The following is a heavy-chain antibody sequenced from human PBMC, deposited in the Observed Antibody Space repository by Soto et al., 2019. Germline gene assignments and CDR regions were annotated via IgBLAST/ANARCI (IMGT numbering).Heavy chain of an antibody. CDR1: GGSISSGGYY. V-gene: IGHV4-31*03. CDR3: ARVQHLPTDTIFGVVEFDY. CDR2: IYYSGST. J-gene: IGHJ4*02. D-gene: IGHD3-3*01. Sequence: QVQLQESGPGLVKPSQTLSLTCTVSGGSISSGGYYWSWIRQHPGKGLEWIGYIYYSGSTYYNPSLKSRVTISVDTSKNQFSLKLSSVTAADTAVYYCARVQHLPTDTIFGVVEFDYWGQGTLVTVSS.